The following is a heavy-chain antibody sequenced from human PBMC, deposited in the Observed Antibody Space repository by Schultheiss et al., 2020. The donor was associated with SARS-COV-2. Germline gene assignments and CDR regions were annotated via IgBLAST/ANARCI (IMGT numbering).Heavy chain of an antibody. CDR2: INPSGGST. V-gene: IGHV1-46*01. CDR1: GYTFTGYY. J-gene: IGHJ6*02. D-gene: IGHD6-13*01. CDR3: AREVAAAGTLLRVGDHYYYYYGMDV. Sequence: ASVKVSCKASGYTFTGYYMHWVRQAPGQGLEWMGIINPSGGSTSYAQKFQGRVTITADESTSTAYMELSSLRSEDTAVYYCAREVAAAGTLLRVGDHYYYYYGMDVWGQGTTVTVSS.